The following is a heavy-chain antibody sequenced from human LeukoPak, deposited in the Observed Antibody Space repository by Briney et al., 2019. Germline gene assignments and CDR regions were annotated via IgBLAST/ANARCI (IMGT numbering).Heavy chain of an antibody. D-gene: IGHD6-13*01. J-gene: IGHJ4*02. V-gene: IGHV1-2*02. Sequence: ASVKVSCKASGYTFTGYYMHWVRQAPGQGLEWMGWINPNSGGTYYAQKFQGRVTMTRDTSISTAYMELSRLRSDDTAVYYCARPSDSSSFDYWGQGTLVTVSS. CDR3: ARPSDSSSFDY. CDR1: GYTFTGYY. CDR2: INPNSGGT.